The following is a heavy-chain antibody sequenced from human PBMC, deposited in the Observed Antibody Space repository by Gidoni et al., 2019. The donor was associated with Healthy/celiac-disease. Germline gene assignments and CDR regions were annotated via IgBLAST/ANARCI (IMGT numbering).Heavy chain of an antibody. J-gene: IGHJ3*02. V-gene: IGHV2-70*01. CDR1: AFSLSTSGMC. Sequence: QVTLRESGPALVKPPQTLTLTCTFSAFSLSTSGMCVSWIRQPPGKALEWLALIDWDDDKYYSTSLKTRLTISKDTSKNQVVLTMTNMDPVDTATYYCARTSRTAQTVDAFDIWGQGTMVTVSS. CDR3: ARTSRTAQTVDAFDI. CDR2: IDWDDDK. D-gene: IGHD5-18*01.